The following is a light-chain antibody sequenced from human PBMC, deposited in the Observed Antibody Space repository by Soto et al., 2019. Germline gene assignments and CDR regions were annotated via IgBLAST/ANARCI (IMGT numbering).Light chain of an antibody. V-gene: IGKV1-5*03. CDR3: QQYNSYQWT. J-gene: IGKJ1*01. Sequence: DIQMTQSPSTLSASVGDRVTITCRASQSISSWLAWYQQKPGKAPKLLIYKASSFESGVPSRFSGSGSGKEFTLTISSLQPYDFATYYCQQYNSYQWTFGQGTKVEIK. CDR2: KAS. CDR1: QSISSW.